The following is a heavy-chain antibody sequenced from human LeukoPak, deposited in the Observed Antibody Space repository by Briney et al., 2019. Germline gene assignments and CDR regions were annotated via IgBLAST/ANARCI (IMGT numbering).Heavy chain of an antibody. Sequence: NPSGTLSLTCAVSGGSIGSSNWWSWVRQPPGKGLEWIGEVYQSGSTNYNPSHKNRVTISVDKSKNQFSLNLSSVTAADTAVYYCARWGSGYFDYWGQGTQVTVSS. J-gene: IGHJ4*02. V-gene: IGHV4-4*02. CDR3: ARWGSGYFDY. D-gene: IGHD6-19*01. CDR1: GGSIGSSNW. CDR2: VYQSGST.